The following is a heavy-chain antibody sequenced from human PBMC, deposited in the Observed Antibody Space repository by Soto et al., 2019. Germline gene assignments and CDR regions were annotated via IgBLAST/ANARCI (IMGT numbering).Heavy chain of an antibody. J-gene: IGHJ4*02. CDR2: RIPILGIA. CDR3: ARDSATPFDY. V-gene: IGHV1-69*08. Sequence: QVQLVQSGAEVTKPGSSVKVSCKASGATFSSYTISWVRQAPGQGLEWMGRRIPILGIAHYAQKVQGRVTLTADKSTSTAYMELSSLRSEDTAVYYCARDSATPFDYWGQGTLVTVSS. CDR1: GATFSSYT. D-gene: IGHD2-15*01.